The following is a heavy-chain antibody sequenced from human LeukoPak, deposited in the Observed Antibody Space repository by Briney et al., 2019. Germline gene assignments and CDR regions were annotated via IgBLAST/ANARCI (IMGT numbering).Heavy chain of an antibody. D-gene: IGHD6-13*01. CDR1: GFTFSSYA. Sequence: GGSLRLSCAASGFTFSSYAMSWVRQAPGKGLGWVSAISGSGGSTYYADPVKPRFTISRDNSKNTLYLQMSSLRAEDTAVYYCAILESPRIALLGWGQGTLVTVSS. CDR3: AILESPRIALLG. CDR2: ISGSGGST. J-gene: IGHJ4*02. V-gene: IGHV3-23*01.